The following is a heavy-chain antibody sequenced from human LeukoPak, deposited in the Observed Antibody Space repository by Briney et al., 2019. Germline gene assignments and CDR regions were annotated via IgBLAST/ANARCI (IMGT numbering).Heavy chain of an antibody. J-gene: IGHJ4*02. CDR3: ARDLHGYCSGGSCYWTYFGY. D-gene: IGHD2-15*01. V-gene: IGHV3-30*02. CDR2: IRYDGSNK. Sequence: GGSLRLSCAASGFTFSSYGMHWVRQAPGKGLEWVAFIRYDGSNKYYADSVKGRFTISRDNSKNTLYLQMNSLRAEDTAVYYCARDLHGYCSGGSCYWTYFGYWGQGTLVTVSS. CDR1: GFTFSSYG.